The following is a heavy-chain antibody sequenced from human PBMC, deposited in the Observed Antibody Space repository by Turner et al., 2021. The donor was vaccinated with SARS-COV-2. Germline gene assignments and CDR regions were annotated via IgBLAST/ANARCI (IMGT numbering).Heavy chain of an antibody. CDR3: ATSTVAGTELNYYGMDV. CDR1: GGSISSSSYY. V-gene: IGHV4-39*01. J-gene: IGHJ6*02. Sequence: QLQLQESGPGLVKPSETLSLTCTVSGGSISSSSYYWGWIRQPPGKGLELIGSIYYSWSTYYNPSLKSRVTISVDTSKNQFSLKLSSVTAADTAVYYCATSTVAGTELNYYGMDVWGQGTTVTVSS. D-gene: IGHD6-13*01. CDR2: IYYSWST.